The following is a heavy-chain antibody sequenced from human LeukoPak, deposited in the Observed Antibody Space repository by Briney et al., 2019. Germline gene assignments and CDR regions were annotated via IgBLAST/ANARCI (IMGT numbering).Heavy chain of an antibody. V-gene: IGHV1-8*01. D-gene: IGHD3-22*01. J-gene: IGHJ4*02. CDR2: MNPNNGNT. Sequence: ASVKVSCKASGYTFTSYDINWVRQATGQGLEWMGWMNPNNGNTGYAQKFQGRVTMTRNTSISTAYMELSSLRSEDTAVYYCARGRPSLYYYDSSGYYSDYWGQGTLVTVSS. CDR1: GYTFTSYD. CDR3: ARGRPSLYYYDSSGYYSDY.